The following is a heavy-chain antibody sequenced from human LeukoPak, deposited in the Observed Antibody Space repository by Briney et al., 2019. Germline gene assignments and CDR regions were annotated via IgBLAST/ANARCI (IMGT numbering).Heavy chain of an antibody. CDR1: GGSLTNYY. J-gene: IGHJ3*02. CDR2: IDHRGRT. V-gene: IGHV4-34*01. D-gene: IGHD2-2*01. Sequence: SETLSLTCAVYGGSLTNYYWTWVPQPPRGGLEWIGEIDHRGRTTYNTSLTNRLTISVVTAKNQFSVKMTSVTAADAGVYYCARPHYGSSTTCTGPLHIWGQGTSVSVSS. CDR3: ARPHYGSSTTCTGPLHI.